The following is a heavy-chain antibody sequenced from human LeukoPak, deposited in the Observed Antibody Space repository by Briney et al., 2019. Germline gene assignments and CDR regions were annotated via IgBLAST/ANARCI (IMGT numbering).Heavy chain of an antibody. CDR1: GGSISSYY. V-gene: IGHV4-59*12. CDR2: IYYSGST. D-gene: IGHD3-10*01. J-gene: IGHJ6*03. CDR3: ARAVGRITMVRGVRGYYYYMDV. Sequence: SETLSLTCTVSGGSISSYYWSWIRQPPGKGLEWIGYIYYSGSTNYNPSLKSRVTISVDTSKNQFSLKLSSVTAADTAVYYCARAVGRITMVRGVRGYYYYMDVWGKGTTVTISS.